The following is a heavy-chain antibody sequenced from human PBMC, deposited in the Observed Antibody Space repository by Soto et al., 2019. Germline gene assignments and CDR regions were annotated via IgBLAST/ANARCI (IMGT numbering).Heavy chain of an antibody. CDR3: ARDQISGWYDN. CDR1: GFAFGRYA. J-gene: IGHJ5*02. Sequence: EVQLLESGGGLVKPGGSLRLSCAASGFAFGRYALSWVRQAPGKGLEWVSAMGGSVDSKSYADSVKGRFTISRDDPKNPLFLEMNSLRPEDTDIYFCARDQISGWYDNWGQGTLVTVSS. CDR2: MGGSVDSK. V-gene: IGHV3-23*01. D-gene: IGHD6-19*01.